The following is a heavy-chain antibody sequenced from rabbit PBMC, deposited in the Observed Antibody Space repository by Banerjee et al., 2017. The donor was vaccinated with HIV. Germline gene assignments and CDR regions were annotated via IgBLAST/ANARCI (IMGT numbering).Heavy chain of an antibody. V-gene: IGHV1S45*01. Sequence: QEQLEESGGDLVKPGRSLTLTCTASGFSFSDKYVMCWVRQAPGKGLEWIGCINTSSGNTVYASWAKGRFTISKTSSTTVTLQMTSLTAADTATYFCARDAGSGAYIDGYFNLWGPGTLVTVS. CDR1: GFSFSDKYV. CDR2: INTSSGNT. CDR3: ARDAGSGAYIDGYFNL. D-gene: IGHD8-1*01. J-gene: IGHJ4*01.